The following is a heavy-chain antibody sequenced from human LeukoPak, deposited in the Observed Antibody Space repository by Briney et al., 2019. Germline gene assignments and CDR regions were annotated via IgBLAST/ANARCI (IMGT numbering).Heavy chain of an antibody. D-gene: IGHD6-19*01. Sequence: ASVKVSCKVSGYTLTELSMHWVRQAPGKGLEWMGGFDPEDGETIYAQKFQGRVTMTEDTSTDTAYMELSSPRSEDTAVYYCATQHSGWYGGFVDYWGQGTLVTVSS. J-gene: IGHJ4*02. CDR2: FDPEDGET. V-gene: IGHV1-24*01. CDR3: ATQHSGWYGGFVDY. CDR1: GYTLTELS.